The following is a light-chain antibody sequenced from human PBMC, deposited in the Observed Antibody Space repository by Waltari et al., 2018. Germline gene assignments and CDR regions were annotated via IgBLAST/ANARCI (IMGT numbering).Light chain of an antibody. Sequence: QSLLTQAPSAPGTPGQRATIPCSGRDSTIGETTMSWFRQLPGTAPKLLIYANRQRPSGVPDRFSGSKSGTSASLDIIGLQSDDEADYFCATWDDSLNAVVFGGGTRLTVL. CDR3: ATWDDSLNAVV. CDR1: DSTIGETT. CDR2: ANR. J-gene: IGLJ2*01. V-gene: IGLV1-44*01.